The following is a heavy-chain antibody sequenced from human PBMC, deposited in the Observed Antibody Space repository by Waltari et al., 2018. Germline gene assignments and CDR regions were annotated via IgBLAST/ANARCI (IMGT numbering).Heavy chain of an antibody. CDR1: GYSFTSYW. Sequence: EVQLVQSGAEVKKPGESLKISCKGSGYSFTSYWIGWVRQMPGKGLEWMGIIYPGDSDTRYSPSFQGQVTISADKSISTAYLQWSSLKASDTAMYYCARRDYYYDSSGYPDARWAFDIWGQGTMVTVSS. V-gene: IGHV5-51*01. CDR3: ARRDYYYDSSGYPDARWAFDI. CDR2: IYPGDSDT. D-gene: IGHD3-22*01. J-gene: IGHJ3*02.